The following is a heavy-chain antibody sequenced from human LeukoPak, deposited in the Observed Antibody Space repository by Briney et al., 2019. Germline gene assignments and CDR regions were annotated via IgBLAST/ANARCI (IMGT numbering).Heavy chain of an antibody. V-gene: IGHV3-23*01. CDR1: AFTFSTYY. CDR3: AALYLGDIWGDDY. J-gene: IGHJ4*01. CDR2: INGSGART. Sequence: GGSLTLSCKASAFTFSTYYVTWVRQAPGKGLEWIACINGSGARTYSADSVKGRFTISRDNSKNTLYPQTISLRAADTAVYYCAALYLGDIWGDDYCGQGTLVTASS. D-gene: IGHD2-2*02.